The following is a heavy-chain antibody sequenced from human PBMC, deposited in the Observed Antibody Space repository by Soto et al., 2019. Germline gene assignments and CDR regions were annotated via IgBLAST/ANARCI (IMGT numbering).Heavy chain of an antibody. D-gene: IGHD4-4*01. CDR3: AGVPYSNIRRGRGP. CDR1: GVTLSYYG. V-gene: IGHV3-33*01. Sequence: PGGSLRLSCVASGVTLSYYGMHWVRQSPGKGLEWVALIWNHGNTAYHADSVKGRFTVSRDNSRNTVYLQMNSLSAEDTAVYYCAGVPYSNIRRGRGPWGRGTRVTVAS. CDR2: IWNHGNTA. J-gene: IGHJ5*02.